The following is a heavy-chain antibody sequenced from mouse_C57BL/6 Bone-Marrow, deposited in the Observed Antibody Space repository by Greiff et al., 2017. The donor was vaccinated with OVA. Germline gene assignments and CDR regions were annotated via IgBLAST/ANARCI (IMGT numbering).Heavy chain of an antibody. CDR2: ISSGGDYI. CDR3: TRGSTVVAYPSYAMDY. V-gene: IGHV5-9-1*02. J-gene: IGHJ4*01. CDR1: GFTFSSYA. Sequence: EVMLVESGEGLVKPGGSLKLSCAASGFTFSSYAMSWVRQTPEKRLEWVAYISSGGDYIYYADTVKGRFTISRDNARNTLYLQMSSLKSEDTAMYYGTRGSTVVAYPSYAMDYWGQGTSVTVSS. D-gene: IGHD1-1*01.